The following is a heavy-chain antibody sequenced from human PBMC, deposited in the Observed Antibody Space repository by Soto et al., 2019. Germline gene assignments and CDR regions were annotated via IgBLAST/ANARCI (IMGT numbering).Heavy chain of an antibody. V-gene: IGHV4-34*01. CDR2: INHRGST. CDR1: GGSFSGYY. D-gene: IGHD6-19*01. CDR3: ASGRTSSGWANYYYYGMDV. J-gene: IGHJ6*02. Sequence: QVQLQQWGAGLLKPSETLSLTCGVYGGSFSGYYWSWIRQPPGKGLEWIGEINHRGSTNCNPSLKSRFIISIGTSKSDFSRRLRAVTAADPAVYYCASGRTSSGWANYYYYGMDVGGQGNTVTVSS.